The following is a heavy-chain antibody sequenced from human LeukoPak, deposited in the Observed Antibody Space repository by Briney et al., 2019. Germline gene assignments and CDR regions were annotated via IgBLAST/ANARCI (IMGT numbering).Heavy chain of an antibody. CDR2: IYTSGST. D-gene: IGHD2-2*01. V-gene: IGHV4-61*02. CDR1: GGSISSGGYS. CDR3: AREATEVPAAPHMDV. Sequence: SQTLSLTCAVSGGSISSGGYSWSWIRQPAGKGLEWIGRIYTSGSTNYNPSLKNRVTMSVDTSKNQFSLKLSSVTAADTAVYYCAREATEVPAAPHMDVWGKGTTVTVSS. J-gene: IGHJ6*03.